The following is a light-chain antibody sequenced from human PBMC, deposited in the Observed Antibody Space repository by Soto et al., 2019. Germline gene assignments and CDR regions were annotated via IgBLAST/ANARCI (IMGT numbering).Light chain of an antibody. CDR3: QKYNEWPWT. Sequence: EIVMTQSPATLSVSPGERAALSYRASQSLGSNLAWYHQKPGQAPRLLLYATSSRATGVPDRFSGDGSGTEFTLTISSLQSEDFGVYYCQKYNEWPWTLGPGTKVDIK. CDR2: ATS. CDR1: QSLGSN. V-gene: IGKV3-15*01. J-gene: IGKJ1*01.